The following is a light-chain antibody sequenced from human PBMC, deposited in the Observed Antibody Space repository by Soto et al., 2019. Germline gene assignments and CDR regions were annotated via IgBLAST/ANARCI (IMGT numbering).Light chain of an antibody. Sequence: EIVLTQSPGTLSLSPGERATLSCRASQSASSNYLAWYQQKPGQAPRLLIYAASTRATGIPDRFSGSGSGTDFTLAIIRLEPEDFAVYYCQQYGRSPPLIFGGGTKVEIK. J-gene: IGKJ4*01. CDR3: QQYGRSPPLI. CDR2: AAS. V-gene: IGKV3-20*01. CDR1: QSASSNY.